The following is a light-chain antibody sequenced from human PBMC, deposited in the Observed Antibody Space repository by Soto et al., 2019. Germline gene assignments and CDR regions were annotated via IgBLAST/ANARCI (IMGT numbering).Light chain of an antibody. CDR3: QQYGSSYPWT. J-gene: IGKJ1*01. Sequence: EIVLTQSPATLSLSPWERATLSCRASQSVRNNLAWYQQKPGQAPRLLIYEASNRATGIPDRFSGSGSGTDFTLTIRRLEPEDFAVYYCQQYGSSYPWTFGQGTKVDI. V-gene: IGKV3-20*01. CDR1: QSVRNN. CDR2: EAS.